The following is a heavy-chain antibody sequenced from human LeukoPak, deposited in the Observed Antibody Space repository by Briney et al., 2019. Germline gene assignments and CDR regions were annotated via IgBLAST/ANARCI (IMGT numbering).Heavy chain of an antibody. D-gene: IGHD3-10*01. V-gene: IGHV4-39*01. CDR1: VGSISSSSYY. Sequence: SETLSLTCTVSVGSISSSSYYWGWIRQPPGKGLEWIGTIYYSGSTYNNPSLKSRVTISVDTSKNQFSLRLSSVTAADTAVYYCAKARLASIYYFDDWGQGTLVTVSS. J-gene: IGHJ4*02. CDR3: AKARLASIYYFDD. CDR2: IYYSGST.